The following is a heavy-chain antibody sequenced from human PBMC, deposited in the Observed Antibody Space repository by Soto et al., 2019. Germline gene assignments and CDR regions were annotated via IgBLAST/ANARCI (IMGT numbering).Heavy chain of an antibody. CDR3: DHRLAATGLFDY. CDR2: IYWDDDK. Sequence: QITLKESGPTLVKPTQTLTLTCTFSGFSLSTSGVGVGWIRQPPGKALEWLALIYWDDDKRYSPSLKSRLTIHTDAPKTPVVLTVTNMDPVDTATYYCDHRLAATGLFDYWGQGTLVTVSS. CDR1: GFSLSTSGVG. V-gene: IGHV2-5*02. J-gene: IGHJ4*02. D-gene: IGHD1-1*01.